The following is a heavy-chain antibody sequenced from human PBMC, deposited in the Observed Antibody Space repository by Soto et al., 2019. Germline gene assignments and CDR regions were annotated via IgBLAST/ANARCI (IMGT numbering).Heavy chain of an antibody. J-gene: IGHJ4*02. CDR2: IIPIFVTA. V-gene: IGHV1-69*01. CDR1: GGTFSRHA. CDR3: ARGWGYDSNDYYYAY. D-gene: IGHD3-22*01. Sequence: QVQLVQSGAEVRKPGSSVKVSCKASGGTFSRHAISWVRQAPGQGLEWMGGIIPIFVTANHAQKFQGRVTIIADESTSTVYMELSSLRSEDTAMYYCARGWGYDSNDYYYAYWGQGTLVIVSS.